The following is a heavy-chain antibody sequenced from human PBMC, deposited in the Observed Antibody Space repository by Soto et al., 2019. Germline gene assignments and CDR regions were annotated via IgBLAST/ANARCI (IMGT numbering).Heavy chain of an antibody. CDR3: ARDLWGYCGTDCYPLDV. Sequence: SETLSLTCTVSGGSISSGDYYWSWIRQPPGKGLEWIGYMYNTGSTVYNPSFKSRVTISVDTSKKQFSLKLNSVTAADTAVYYCARDLWGYCGTDCYPLDVWGQGTTVTVSS. D-gene: IGHD2-21*02. CDR2: MYNTGST. V-gene: IGHV4-61*08. CDR1: GGSISSGDYY. J-gene: IGHJ6*02.